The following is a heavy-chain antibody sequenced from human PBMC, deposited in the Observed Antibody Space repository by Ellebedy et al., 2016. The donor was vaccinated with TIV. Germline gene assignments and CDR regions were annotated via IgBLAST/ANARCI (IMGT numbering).Heavy chain of an antibody. D-gene: IGHD1-26*01. CDR2: IIPTLAIT. CDR3: ATWAAQRGFSGTFQGPFDY. CDR1: GHTYSTYA. J-gene: IGHJ4*02. Sequence: AASVKVSCKASGHTYSTYAFNWVRQAPGQGLEWMGRIIPTLAITYYAQKFQGRVTITADRSTDTAYMDLSSLRSEDTAIYYCATWAAQRGFSGTFQGPFDYWGQGTLVTVSS. V-gene: IGHV1-69*04.